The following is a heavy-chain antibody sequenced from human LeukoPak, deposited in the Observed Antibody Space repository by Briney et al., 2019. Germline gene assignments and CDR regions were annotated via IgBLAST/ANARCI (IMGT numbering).Heavy chain of an antibody. D-gene: IGHD6-6*01. CDR2: ITSSSSYI. V-gene: IGHV3-21*01. CDR3: AKDYRPLYSSSSGWSWFDP. Sequence: PGGSLRLSCAASGFTFSSYGMNWVRQAPGKGLEWVSSITSSSSYIYYADSVKGRFTISRDNAKNSLFLQMNSLRAEDTAVYYCAKDYRPLYSSSSGWSWFDPWGQGTLVTVSS. J-gene: IGHJ5*02. CDR1: GFTFSSYG.